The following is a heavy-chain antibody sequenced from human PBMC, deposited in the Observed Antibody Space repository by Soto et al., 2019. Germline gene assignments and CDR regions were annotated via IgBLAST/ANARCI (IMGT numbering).Heavy chain of an antibody. Sequence: QVQLVQSGAEVKKPGASLKVSCKASGYTFTSYYMHWVRQAPGQGLEWMGIINPSGGSTSYAQKFQGRVTMTRDTSTSTVYMELSSLRSEDTAVYYCARGGISVLRFLEWSTAYNWFDPWGQGTLVTVSS. CDR3: ARGGISVLRFLEWSTAYNWFDP. D-gene: IGHD3-3*01. CDR1: GYTFTSYY. J-gene: IGHJ5*02. CDR2: INPSGGST. V-gene: IGHV1-46*01.